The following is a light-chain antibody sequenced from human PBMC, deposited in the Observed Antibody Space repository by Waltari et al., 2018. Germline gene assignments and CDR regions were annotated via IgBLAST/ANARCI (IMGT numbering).Light chain of an antibody. CDR3: CAFTRSSTTV. CDR1: SSDVGAYPY. J-gene: IGLJ1*01. CDR2: DVN. V-gene: IGLV2-14*03. Sequence: SALTQPASVSGSPGQSITISCIGSSSDVGAYPYVSWYQHHPGEAPKVLIYDVNYRPSGVSDRFFGSKSGDTASLTISGLQAEDEADYYCCAFTRSSTTVFGTGTKVTVL.